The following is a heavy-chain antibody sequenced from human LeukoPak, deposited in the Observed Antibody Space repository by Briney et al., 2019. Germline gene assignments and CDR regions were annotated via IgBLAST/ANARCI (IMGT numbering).Heavy chain of an antibody. Sequence: GGSLRLSCAASGFTFSSYNMNWVRQAPGKGLEWVSFITSSSSTKHHADSVKGRFTVSRDNDKNLLYLQMNSLRAEDTAVYYCARDLTGGWYYFEYWGQGTLVTVSS. CDR3: ARDLTGGWYYFEY. CDR2: ITSSSSTK. CDR1: GFTFSSYN. D-gene: IGHD6-19*01. J-gene: IGHJ4*02. V-gene: IGHV3-48*01.